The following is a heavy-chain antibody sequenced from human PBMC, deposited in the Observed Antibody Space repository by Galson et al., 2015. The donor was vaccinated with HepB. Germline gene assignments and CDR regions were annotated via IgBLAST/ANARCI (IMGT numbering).Heavy chain of an antibody. CDR1: GFRFTSDT. J-gene: IGHJ3*02. CDR3: ARAYYYDSSGPYYDACDI. V-gene: IGHV1-3*04. Sequence: SVKVSCKASGFRFTSDTVHWVRQAPGQRLECMGWINTANGNTKYSQKFQGRVTITMDTSASTAYVELRSLRSEDTAVYYCARAYYYDSSGPYYDACDIWGQVTIVTVSS. CDR2: INTANGNT. D-gene: IGHD3-22*01.